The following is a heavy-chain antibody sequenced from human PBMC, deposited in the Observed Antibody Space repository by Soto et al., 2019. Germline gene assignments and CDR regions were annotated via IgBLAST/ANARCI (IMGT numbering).Heavy chain of an antibody. CDR2: IYYSGST. J-gene: IGHJ1*01. CDR1: GGSISSGGHS. V-gene: IGHV4-31*11. Sequence: SETLSLTCAVSGGSISSGGHSWSWIRQPPGKGLEWIGYIYYSGSTYYNPSLKSRVTISVDTSKNQLSLKLSSVTAADTDVYYCARGWGGYFQHWGQGTLVTVSS. D-gene: IGHD3-16*01. CDR3: ARGWGGYFQH.